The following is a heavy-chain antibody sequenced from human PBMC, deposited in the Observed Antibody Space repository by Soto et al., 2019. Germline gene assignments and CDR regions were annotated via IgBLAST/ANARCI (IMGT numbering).Heavy chain of an antibody. CDR2: IKSKTDGGTT. CDR1: GFTFSNAW. J-gene: IGHJ3*02. Sequence: GGSLRLSCAASGFTFSNAWMSWVRQAPGKGLEWVGRIKSKTDGGTTDYAAPVKGRFTISRDDSKNTLYLQMNSLKTEDTAVYYCTTEPKLVVPAARNEASDIWTQGTMVT. V-gene: IGHV3-15*01. CDR3: TTEPKLVVPAARNEASDI. D-gene: IGHD2-2*01.